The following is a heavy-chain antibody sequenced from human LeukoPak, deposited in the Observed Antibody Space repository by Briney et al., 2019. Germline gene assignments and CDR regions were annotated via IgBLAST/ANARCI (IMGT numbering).Heavy chain of an antibody. D-gene: IGHD6-13*01. J-gene: IGHJ3*01. CDR3: TRESSSSWRDAFDF. V-gene: IGHV3-21*04. CDR2: ISSSSSYI. CDR1: GITFSSYS. Sequence: PGGSLRLSCAASGITFSSYSMNWVRQAPGKGLEWVSCISSSSSYIYYADSVKGRFTISRDNAKNSVHLQMNRLRVEDTAFYYCTRESSSSWRDAFDFWGQGTMVTVS.